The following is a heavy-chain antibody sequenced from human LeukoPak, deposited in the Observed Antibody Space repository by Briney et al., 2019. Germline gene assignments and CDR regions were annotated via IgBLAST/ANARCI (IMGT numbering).Heavy chain of an antibody. CDR1: GFTFSSYN. Sequence: GGSLRLSCAASGFTFSSYNMNWVRQAPGKGLEWVSSISSSSSYINYADSVKGRFTISRDNAKNSLYLQMNSLRAEDTAVYYCARAKWELLFFQHWGQGTLVTVSS. CDR3: ARAKWELLFFQH. J-gene: IGHJ1*01. D-gene: IGHD1-26*01. V-gene: IGHV3-21*01. CDR2: ISSSSSYI.